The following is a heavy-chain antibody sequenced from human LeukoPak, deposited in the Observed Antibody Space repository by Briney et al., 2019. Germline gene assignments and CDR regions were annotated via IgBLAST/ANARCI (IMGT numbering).Heavy chain of an antibody. V-gene: IGHV3-74*01. CDR1: GFTFSSYW. CDR2: IKSDGSST. D-gene: IGHD3-10*01. J-gene: IGHJ4*02. Sequence: GGSLRLSCAASGFTFSSYWMYWVRQAPGKGLVWVSRIKSDGSSTSYAESVKGRFTISRDNAKNTLYLQMNSLRDEDTAVYYCARFDGSGPVGSDYWGQGTLVTVSS. CDR3: ARFDGSGPVGSDY.